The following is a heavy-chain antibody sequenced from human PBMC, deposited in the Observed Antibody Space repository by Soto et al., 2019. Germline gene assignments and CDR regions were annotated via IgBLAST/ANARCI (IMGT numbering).Heavy chain of an antibody. CDR1: GYTFTSYD. CDR3: ARGVFPHSHDYNHYYYYMDV. V-gene: IGHV1-8*01. D-gene: IGHD4-4*01. J-gene: IGHJ6*03. Sequence: GASVKVSCKASGYTFTSYDINWVRQATGQGLEWMGWMNPNSGNTGYAQKFQGRVTMTRNTSISTAYMELSSLRSEDTAVYYCARGVFPHSHDYNHYYYYMDVWGKGTTVTVSS. CDR2: MNPNSGNT.